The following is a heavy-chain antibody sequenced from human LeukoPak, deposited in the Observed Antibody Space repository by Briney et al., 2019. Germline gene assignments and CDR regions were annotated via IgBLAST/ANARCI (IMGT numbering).Heavy chain of an antibody. D-gene: IGHD3-16*01. CDR3: ARGTFGGGRYYYMDV. Sequence: PSETLSLTCTVSGGSISSYYWSWIRQPPGKGLGWIGYIHYSGSTSYNPSLKSRVTVSVDTSRKQFSLKVSSVTAADTAVYYCARGTFGGGRYYYMDVWGKGTTVTISS. J-gene: IGHJ6*03. V-gene: IGHV4-59*01. CDR1: GGSISSYY. CDR2: IHYSGST.